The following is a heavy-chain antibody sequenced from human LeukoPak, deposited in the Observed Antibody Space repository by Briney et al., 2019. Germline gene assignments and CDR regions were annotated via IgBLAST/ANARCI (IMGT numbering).Heavy chain of an antibody. J-gene: IGHJ4*02. D-gene: IGHD5-18*01. V-gene: IGHV3-30*02. CDR3: ARGDVGLQLWTPGY. Sequence: PGGSLRLSCAVSGFTFSTYGMHWVRQAPGKGLEWVAFIRFDGSDKYYADSVKGRFTISRDDSKYTLYLQMNSLRAEDTAVYYCARGDVGLQLWTPGYWGQGTLVTVSS. CDR1: GFTFSTYG. CDR2: IRFDGSDK.